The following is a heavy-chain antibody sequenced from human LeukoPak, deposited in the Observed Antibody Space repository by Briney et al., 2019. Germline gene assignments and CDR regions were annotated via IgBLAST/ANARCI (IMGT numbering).Heavy chain of an antibody. CDR3: ARHYYGSGSYGLRYNWFDP. CDR1: GGSISSYY. Sequence: SETLSLTCTVSGGSISSYYWSWIRQPAGKGLERIGRIYTSGSTNYNPSLKSRVTMSVDTSKNQFSLKLSSVTAADTAVYYCARHYYGSGSYGLRYNWFDPWGQGTLATVSS. D-gene: IGHD3-10*01. J-gene: IGHJ5*02. CDR2: IYTSGST. V-gene: IGHV4-4*07.